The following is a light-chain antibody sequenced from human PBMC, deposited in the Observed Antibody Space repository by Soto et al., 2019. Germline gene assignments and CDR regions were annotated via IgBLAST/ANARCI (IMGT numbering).Light chain of an antibody. J-gene: IGLJ1*01. CDR3: QSYDSSLSGSSV. CDR2: GNS. V-gene: IGLV1-40*01. CDR1: SSNIGAGYD. Sequence: QSVLTQPPSVSGAPGQRVTISCTGSSSNIGAGYDVHWYQQLPGTAPKLLIYGNSNRPSGVPDRFSGSKSGTSASLAITGLQAEDEADYYSQSYDSSLSGSSVFGTGTKLTVL.